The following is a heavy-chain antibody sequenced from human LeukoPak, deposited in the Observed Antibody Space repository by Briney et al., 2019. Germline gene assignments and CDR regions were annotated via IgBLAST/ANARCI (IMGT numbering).Heavy chain of an antibody. CDR1: GFTFSSHW. Sequence: PGGSLRLSCAASGFTFSSHWMHWVRQAPGKGLVWVSRINSDGSSTSYADSVKGRFTISRDNAKNTLYLQMNSLRAEDTAVYYCARDRGYCGSTSCYSSWFDPWGQGTLVTVSS. CDR3: ARDRGYCGSTSCYSSWFDP. J-gene: IGHJ5*02. CDR2: INSDGSST. D-gene: IGHD2-2*01. V-gene: IGHV3-74*01.